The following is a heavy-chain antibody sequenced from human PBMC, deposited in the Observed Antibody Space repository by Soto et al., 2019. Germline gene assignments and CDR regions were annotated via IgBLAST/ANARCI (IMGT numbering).Heavy chain of an antibody. CDR3: ASNGYDYPNWFDP. V-gene: IGHV4-59*01. Sequence: PSETLSLTCTVSGGSISSYYWSWIRQPPGKGLEWIGYMHYSGSTNYNPSLKSRVTISVDTSKNQFSLKLRSVTAADTAVYYCASNGYDYPNWFDPWGQGTLVT. CDR2: MHYSGST. J-gene: IGHJ5*02. CDR1: GGSISSYY. D-gene: IGHD3-22*01.